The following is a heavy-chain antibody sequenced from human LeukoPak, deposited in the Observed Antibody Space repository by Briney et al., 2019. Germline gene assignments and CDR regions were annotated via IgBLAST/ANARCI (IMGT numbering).Heavy chain of an antibody. CDR2: IWYDGTNK. CDR3: ARDQRGFSYSKYYFDY. J-gene: IGHJ4*02. Sequence: GGSLRLSCSASGFSFCSYGMHWLRQAPGKGLEGGAVIWYDGTNKYYADSGKGRFTISRDNSKNTLGLQMNSLRAEDTAVYYCARDQRGFSYSKYYFDYWGQGTLVTVSS. D-gene: IGHD5-18*01. CDR1: GFSFCSYG. V-gene: IGHV3-33*01.